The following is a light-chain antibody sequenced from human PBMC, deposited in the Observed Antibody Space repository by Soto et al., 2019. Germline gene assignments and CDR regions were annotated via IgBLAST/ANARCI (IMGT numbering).Light chain of an antibody. J-gene: IGKJ3*01. CDR1: QDISNY. Sequence: DIQMTQSPSSLSASVGDRVTITCQASQDISNYLSWYQQKPGKAPKLLIYDASNLEAGVPSRFGGSGSGTDFTFTISSLHPEDVATYYCQQYDDLPFTCGPGTKVDFK. CDR3: QQYDDLPFT. V-gene: IGKV1-33*01. CDR2: DAS.